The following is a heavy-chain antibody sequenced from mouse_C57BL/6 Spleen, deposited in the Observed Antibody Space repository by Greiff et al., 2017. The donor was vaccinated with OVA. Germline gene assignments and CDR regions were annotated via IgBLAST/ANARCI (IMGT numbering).Heavy chain of an antibody. J-gene: IGHJ3*01. Sequence: QVQLKESGPELVKPGASVKISCKASGYAFSSSWMNWVKQRPGKGLEWIGRIYPGDGDTNYNGKFKGKATLTADKSSSTAYMQLSSLTSEDSAVYFCAREETGFAYWGQGTLVTVSA. D-gene: IGHD4-1*01. CDR1: GYAFSSSW. V-gene: IGHV1-82*01. CDR3: AREETGFAY. CDR2: IYPGDGDT.